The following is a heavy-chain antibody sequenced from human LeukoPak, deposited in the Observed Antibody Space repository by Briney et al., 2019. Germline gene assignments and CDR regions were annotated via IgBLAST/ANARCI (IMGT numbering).Heavy chain of an antibody. CDR1: GFTFSDSD. CDR3: TRRGYRDYYYYGMDV. V-gene: IGHV3-73*01. Sequence: PGGSLRLSCAASGFTFSDSDMHWVRQASGKGLEWVGRIRSKTYSYATAYAASVKGRFTISRDDSKNTAYLQTNSLKTEDTAVYYCTRRGYRDYYYYGMDVWGQGTTVTVSS. D-gene: IGHD6-13*01. CDR2: IRSKTYSYAT. J-gene: IGHJ6*02.